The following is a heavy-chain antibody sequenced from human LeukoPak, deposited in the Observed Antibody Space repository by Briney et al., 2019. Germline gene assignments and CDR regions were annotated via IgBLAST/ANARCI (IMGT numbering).Heavy chain of an antibody. Sequence: SETLSLTCTVSVGSVSRGSYYWSWIRQPPGKGLEWIGHMYYSGSANHNPSLKSRLTISVDTSKNQFSLRLSSVTAADTAVYYCARVVANWFDPWGQGTLVTVSS. J-gene: IGHJ5*02. CDR1: VGSVSRGSYY. D-gene: IGHD5-12*01. CDR2: MYYSGSA. CDR3: ARVVANWFDP. V-gene: IGHV4-61*01.